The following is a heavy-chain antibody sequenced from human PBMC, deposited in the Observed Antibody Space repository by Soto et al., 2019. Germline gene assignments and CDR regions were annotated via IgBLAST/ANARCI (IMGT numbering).Heavy chain of an antibody. CDR2: ISGSGTSR. D-gene: IGHD3-10*01. CDR3: AKELLRLGESLERYFDY. J-gene: IGHJ4*02. V-gene: IGHV3-23*01. CDR1: GFTFSTYA. Sequence: GGSLRLSCAASGFTFSTYAMSWVRQAPGKGLEWVSAISGSGTSRYYADSAKGRFTISRDNSKNTLFLQLNSLRPEDTAVYYCAKELLRLGESLERYFDYWGQGTPVTVSS.